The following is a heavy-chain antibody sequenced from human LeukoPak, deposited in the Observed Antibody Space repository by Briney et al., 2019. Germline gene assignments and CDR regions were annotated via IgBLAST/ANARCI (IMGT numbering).Heavy chain of an antibody. CDR2: IYTSGST. V-gene: IGHV4-61*02. J-gene: IGHJ6*03. CDR3: ARDSGGDIVVGPLWYYYYMDV. D-gene: IGHD2-2*01. Sequence: SQTLSLTCTVSGGSISSGSYYWSWIRQPAGKGLEWIGRIYTSGSTNYNPSLKSRVTISVDTSKNQFSLKLSSVTAADTAVYYCARDSGGDIVVGPLWYYYYMDVWGRGTTVTVSS. CDR1: GGSISSGSYY.